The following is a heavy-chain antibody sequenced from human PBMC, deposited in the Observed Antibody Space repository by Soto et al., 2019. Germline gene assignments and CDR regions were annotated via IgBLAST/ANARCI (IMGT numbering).Heavy chain of an antibody. D-gene: IGHD3-3*02. CDR2: IYYSGST. Sequence: RSWIRRPSGKVQERVGYIYYSGSTYYDPSLKSRVTVSVDTSKNQFSLKLSSMTAADTALYYCAREPTYQTYKDYRSAHQFHYW. V-gene: IGHV4-30-4*01. J-gene: IGHJ4*01. CDR3: AREPTYQTYKDYRSAHQFHY.